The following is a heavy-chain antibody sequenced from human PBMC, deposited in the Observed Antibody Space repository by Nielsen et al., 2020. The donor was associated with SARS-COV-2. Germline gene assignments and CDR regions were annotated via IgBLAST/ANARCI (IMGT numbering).Heavy chain of an antibody. V-gene: IGHV3-7*01. CDR2: IKEDGSEK. J-gene: IGHJ4*02. CDR1: GFTFSSYW. D-gene: IGHD6-13*01. CDR3: ARNSGWYDSTLY. Sequence: LSLTCAASGFTFSSYWMSWVRQAPGKGLEWVANIKEDGSEKYYADSVKGRFTISRDNAKDLLYLQMNSLRAEDTAVYFCARNSGWYDSTLYWGLGTLVTVSS.